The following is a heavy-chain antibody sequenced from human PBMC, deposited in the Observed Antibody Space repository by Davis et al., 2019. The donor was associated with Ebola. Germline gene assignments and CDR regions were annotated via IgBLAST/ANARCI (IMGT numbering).Heavy chain of an antibody. V-gene: IGHV1-46*01. D-gene: IGHD3-10*01. J-gene: IGHJ6*02. CDR3: AIGNYSNSGTYWGNYNYYTMDV. CDR1: GYTFTSYY. CDR2: INPSGGST. Sequence: ASVKVSCKASGYTFTSYYMHWVRQAPGQGLEWMGIINPSGGSTSYAQKFQGRVTMTRDTSTSAAYMELSSLRSEDTAVYYCAIGNYSNSGTYWGNYNYYTMDVWGQGTTVTVSS.